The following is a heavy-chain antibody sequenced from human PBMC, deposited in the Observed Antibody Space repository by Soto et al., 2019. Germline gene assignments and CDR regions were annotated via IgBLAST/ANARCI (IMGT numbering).Heavy chain of an antibody. Sequence: QVQLVQSGAEVKKPGASVKVSCKASGYTFTTDNMHWVRQAPGQGLEWMGIIIPSNNNTSYAQRFQGRVVMTGDTSTRTVYMELSGLRSEDTAMYYCARAPLNYYDSSGFYGGHGWFDPWGQGTLVIVSS. J-gene: IGHJ5*02. V-gene: IGHV1-46*01. CDR1: GYTFTTDN. D-gene: IGHD3-22*01. CDR3: ARAPLNYYDSSGFYGGHGWFDP. CDR2: IIPSNNNT.